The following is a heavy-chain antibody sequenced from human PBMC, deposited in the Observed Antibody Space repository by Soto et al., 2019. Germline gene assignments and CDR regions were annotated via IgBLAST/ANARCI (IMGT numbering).Heavy chain of an antibody. CDR1: GFTFSEFS. D-gene: IGHD6-19*01. CDR3: ARKAVAGTRRLIFDY. J-gene: IGHJ4*02. Sequence: GGSLRLSCAASGFTFSEFSMHWVRQAPGKGLVYVSRINSDGSTTSYADSVKGRFTISRDNAKNTLYLQMNSLRAEDTAVYYCARKAVAGTRRLIFDYWGQGTLVTVSS. V-gene: IGHV3-74*01. CDR2: INSDGSTT.